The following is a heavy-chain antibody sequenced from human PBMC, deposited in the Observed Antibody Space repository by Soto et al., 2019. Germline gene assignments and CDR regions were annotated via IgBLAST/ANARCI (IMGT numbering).Heavy chain of an antibody. V-gene: IGHV3-15*01. CDR3: TTEPSYYDILTGYYDEYYFDY. CDR2: IKSKTDGGTT. J-gene: IGHJ4*02. Sequence: GGSRRLSCAASGFTFSNAWMSWVRQAPGKGLEWVGRIKSKTDGGTTDYAAPVKGRFTISRDDSKNTLYLQMNSLKTEDTAVYYCTTEPSYYDILTGYYDEYYFDYWGQGTLVTVSS. CDR1: GFTFSNAW. D-gene: IGHD3-9*01.